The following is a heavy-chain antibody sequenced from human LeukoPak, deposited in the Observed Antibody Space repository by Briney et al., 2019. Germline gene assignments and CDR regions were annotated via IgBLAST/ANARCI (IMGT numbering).Heavy chain of an antibody. V-gene: IGHV4-34*01. Sequence: SETLSLTCAVYGGSFSGYYWSWIRQPPGKGLEWTGEINHSGSTNYNPSLKSRVTISVDTSKNQFSLKLSSVTAADTAVYYCARRGRVLRYFDWFPSRAGAFDIWGQGTMVTVSS. D-gene: IGHD3-9*01. CDR1: GGSFSGYY. J-gene: IGHJ3*02. CDR2: INHSGST. CDR3: ARRGRVLRYFDWFPSRAGAFDI.